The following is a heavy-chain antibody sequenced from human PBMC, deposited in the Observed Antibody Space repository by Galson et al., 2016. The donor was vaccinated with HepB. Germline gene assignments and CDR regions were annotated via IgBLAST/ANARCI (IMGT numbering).Heavy chain of an antibody. D-gene: IGHD2/OR15-2a*01. CDR3: AREGCNSLDS. V-gene: IGHV1-69*13. CDR1: GGSLTYV. J-gene: IGHJ5*01. Sequence: SVKVCCKAHGGSLTYVINWVRQAAGQKLEWMGGVIPVFGTTNIAQDFQGRLTMTAEESTNTGYMELSRLTSEDTAVYYCAREGCNSLDSWGQGTLVTVSS. CDR2: VIPVFGTT.